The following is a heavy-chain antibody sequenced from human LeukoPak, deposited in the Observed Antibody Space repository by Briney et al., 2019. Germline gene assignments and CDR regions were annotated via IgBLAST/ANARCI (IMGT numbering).Heavy chain of an antibody. D-gene: IGHD5-18*01. J-gene: IGHJ4*02. CDR1: GGSMSSYY. CDR2: IYYSGST. Sequence: PSETLSLTCTVSGGSMSSYYWSWIRQPPGKGLEWIAYIYYSGSTNYNPSLKSRVTISVDTSKNQFSPKLSSVTAADTAVYYCARQGIQQWLPFDYWGQGTLVTVSS. CDR3: ARQGIQQWLPFDY. V-gene: IGHV4-59*08.